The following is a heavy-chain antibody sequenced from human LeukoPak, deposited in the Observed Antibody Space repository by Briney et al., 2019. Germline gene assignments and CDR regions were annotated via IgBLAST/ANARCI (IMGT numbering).Heavy chain of an antibody. V-gene: IGHV3-53*01. Sequence: PGGSLRLSCAASGFTVSSNYMSWVRLAPGKGLEWVSVIFSGGTTYYADSVKGRFTISRDNSKNTLYLQMNSLRAEDTAVYYCAREGNYYDMDVWGQGTTVTVSS. CDR1: GFTVSSNY. CDR2: IFSGGTT. J-gene: IGHJ6*02. CDR3: AREGNYYDMDV.